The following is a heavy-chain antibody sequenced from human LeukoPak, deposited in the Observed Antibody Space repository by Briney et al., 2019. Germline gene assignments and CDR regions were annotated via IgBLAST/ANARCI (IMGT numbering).Heavy chain of an antibody. CDR2: VYPGDSDT. CDR3: ASAKSADSSQNAFDI. V-gene: IGHV5-51*01. Sequence: GESLKISCKGSGYSFTSYWIGWVRQMPGKGLEWMGIVYPGDSDTRYSPSFQGQVTISADKSISTAYLQWSSLKASDTAMYYCASAKSADSSQNAFDIWGQGTMVTVSS. D-gene: IGHD3-22*01. J-gene: IGHJ3*02. CDR1: GYSFTSYW.